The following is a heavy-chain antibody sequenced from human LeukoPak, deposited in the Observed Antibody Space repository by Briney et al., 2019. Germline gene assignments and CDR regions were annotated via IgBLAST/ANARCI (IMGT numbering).Heavy chain of an antibody. CDR1: GYSFTSYW. Sequence: PGESLKISCKGSGYSFTSYWISWVRQMPRKGLEWMGRIDPSDSYTNYSLSFQGHVTISADKSISTAYLQWSSLKASDTAMYYCARHSPIAVAVDYWGQGTLVTVSS. CDR3: ARHSPIAVAVDY. J-gene: IGHJ4*02. CDR2: IDPSDSYT. V-gene: IGHV5-10-1*01. D-gene: IGHD6-19*01.